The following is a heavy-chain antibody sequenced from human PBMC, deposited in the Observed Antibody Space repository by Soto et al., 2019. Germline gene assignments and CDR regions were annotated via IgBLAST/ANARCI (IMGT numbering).Heavy chain of an antibody. D-gene: IGHD5-18*01. V-gene: IGHV3-48*03. CDR2: ISDDGASI. J-gene: IGHJ4*02. CDR3: ARENSVQAWLHHFDH. CDR1: GFSFSSFS. Sequence: GGSLRLSCEASGFSFSSFSINWVRQAPWRGLEWVSYISDDGASIYYADSLKGRFTISRDNAKNSLSLRMNNLRAEDTAVYYCARENSVQAWLHHFDHCGLRTLVPVSS.